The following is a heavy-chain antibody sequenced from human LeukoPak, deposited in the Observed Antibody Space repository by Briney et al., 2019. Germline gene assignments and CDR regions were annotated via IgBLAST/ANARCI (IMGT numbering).Heavy chain of an antibody. D-gene: IGHD2-21*01. J-gene: IGHJ6*03. V-gene: IGHV3-23*01. CDR1: GFTFSSYA. Sequence: GGSLRLSCAASGFTFSSYAMSWVRQAPGKGLEWVSAISGSGGSTYYADSVKGRFTISRDNAKNSLYLQMNSLRAKDTAVYYCARVLAAVAIPYYYYMDVWGKGTTVTVSS. CDR2: ISGSGGST. CDR3: ARVLAAVAIPYYYYMDV.